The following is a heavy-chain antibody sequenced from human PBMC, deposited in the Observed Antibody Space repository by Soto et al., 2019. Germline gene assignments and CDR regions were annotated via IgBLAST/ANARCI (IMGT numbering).Heavy chain of an antibody. J-gene: IGHJ4*02. Sequence: PGGSLRLSCAASGFTFSNAWMSWVRQAPGKGLEWVGRIKSKTDGGTTDYAAPVKGRFTISRDDSKNTLYLQMNSLKTEDTAVHYCTTDPVYEYYDFWSGYYKPGGLNRFYFDYWGQGTLVTVSS. CDR1: GFTFSNAW. CDR2: IKSKTDGGTT. CDR3: TTDPVYEYYDFWSGYYKPGGLNRFYFDY. V-gene: IGHV3-15*01. D-gene: IGHD3-3*01.